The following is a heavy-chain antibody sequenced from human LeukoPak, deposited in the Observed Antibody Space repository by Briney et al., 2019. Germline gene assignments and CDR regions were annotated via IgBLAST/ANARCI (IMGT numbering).Heavy chain of an antibody. J-gene: IGHJ4*02. Sequence: GESLKISCKGSGYSFTSYWIGWVREMPGKGLEWMGIIYPGDSDTRYSPSFQGQVTISADKSISTAYLQWSSLKASDTAMYYCASQPTGTTPYFDYWGQGTLVTVSS. CDR2: IYPGDSDT. CDR3: ASQPTGTTPYFDY. D-gene: IGHD1-1*01. V-gene: IGHV5-51*01. CDR1: GYSFTSYW.